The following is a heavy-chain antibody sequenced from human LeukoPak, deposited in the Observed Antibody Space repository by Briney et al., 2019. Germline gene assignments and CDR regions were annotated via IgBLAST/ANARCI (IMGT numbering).Heavy chain of an antibody. J-gene: IGHJ6*02. V-gene: IGHV3-30-3*01. CDR2: ISYDGSNK. Sequence: PGRSLRLSCAASGFTFSSYAMHWVRQAPGKGLEWVAVISYDGSNKYYADSVKGRFTISRDNSKNTLYLQMNSLRAEDTAVYYCASQPGGDYDFWSGYPSYYYCGMDVWGQGTTVTVSS. CDR1: GFTFSSYA. D-gene: IGHD3-3*01. CDR3: ASQPGGDYDFWSGYPSYYYCGMDV.